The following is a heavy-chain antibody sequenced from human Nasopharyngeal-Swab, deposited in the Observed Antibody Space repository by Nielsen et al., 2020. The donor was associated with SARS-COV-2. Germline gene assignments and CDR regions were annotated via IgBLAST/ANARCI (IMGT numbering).Heavy chain of an antibody. CDR3: AREAPYCSGGSCYHYYMDV. CDR2: IYYSGST. J-gene: IGHJ6*03. Sequence: GSLRLSCAVYGGSFSSYYWGWIRQPPGKGLEWIGSIYYSGSTYYNPSLKSRVTISVDTSKNQFSLKLSSVTAADTAVYYCAREAPYCSGGSCYHYYMDVWGKGTTVTVSS. CDR1: GGSFSSYY. D-gene: IGHD2-15*01. V-gene: IGHV4-39*07.